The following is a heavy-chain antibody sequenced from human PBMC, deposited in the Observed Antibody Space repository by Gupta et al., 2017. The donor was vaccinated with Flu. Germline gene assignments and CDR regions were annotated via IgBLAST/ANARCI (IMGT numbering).Heavy chain of an antibody. Sequence: MHWVRQAPGKGLEWVAVISYDGSNKYYADSVKGRFTISRDNSKNTLYLQMNSLRAEDTAVYYCARDLYSGSYYRGDWFDPWGQGTLVTVSS. V-gene: IGHV3-30-3*01. CDR2: ISYDGSNK. D-gene: IGHD1-26*01. CDR3: ARDLYSGSYYRGDWFDP. J-gene: IGHJ5*02.